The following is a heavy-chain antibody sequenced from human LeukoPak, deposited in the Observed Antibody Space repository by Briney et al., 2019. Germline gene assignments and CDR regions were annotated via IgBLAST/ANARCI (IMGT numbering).Heavy chain of an antibody. CDR1: GDSIGSNNYY. Sequence: RASETLSLTCTVSGDSIGSNNYYWGWIRQPPEKGLEWIGSICYSGRTYYNPSLKSRVTISVDTSKNQFSLKLSSVTAADTAVYYCVRDVELAAAGSGFDYWGQGTLVTVSS. V-gene: IGHV4-39*07. D-gene: IGHD6-13*01. CDR2: ICYSGRT. J-gene: IGHJ4*02. CDR3: VRDVELAAAGSGFDY.